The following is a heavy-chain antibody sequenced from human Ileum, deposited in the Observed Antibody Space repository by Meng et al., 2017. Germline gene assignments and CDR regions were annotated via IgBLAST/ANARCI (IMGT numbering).Heavy chain of an antibody. CDR1: GDSIGNSKW. V-gene: IGHV4-4*02. Sequence: QLQGSGPGLVQPAGTRPLVCAVSGDSIGNSKWWSWLRQPPGKGLEWIGEISNSGKTVYSPSLKSRVRISLDKSNNQFSLTLNSVTAADTAMYYCARERIRELGLFDSWGQGTLVTVSS. J-gene: IGHJ4*02. D-gene: IGHD3-10*01. CDR2: ISNSGKT. CDR3: ARERIRELGLFDS.